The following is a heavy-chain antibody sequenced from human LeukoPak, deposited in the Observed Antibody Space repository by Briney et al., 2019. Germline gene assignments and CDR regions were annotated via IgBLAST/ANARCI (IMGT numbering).Heavy chain of an antibody. CDR2: ISYDGSNK. CDR1: GFTFSSYG. CDR3: AKTEINTGYSRGWYFDY. D-gene: IGHD6-19*01. V-gene: IGHV3-30*18. J-gene: IGHJ4*02. Sequence: GGSLRLSCAASGFTFSSYGMHWVRQAPGKGLEWVAVISYDGSNKYYADSVKGRFTISRDNSKNTLYLQMNSLRAEETAVYYCAKTEINTGYSRGWYFDYWGQGTLVTVSS.